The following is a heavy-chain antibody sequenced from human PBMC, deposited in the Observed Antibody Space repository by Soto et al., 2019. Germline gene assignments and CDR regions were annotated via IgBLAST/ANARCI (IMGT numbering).Heavy chain of an antibody. CDR1: GYTFTSYG. J-gene: IGHJ6*04. CDR3: ARGHAVDGSYYYGIDV. CDR2: ISAYNGNT. V-gene: IGHV1-18*01. D-gene: IGHD2-8*01. Sequence: ASVKVSCKASGYTFTSYGISWVRQAPGQGLEWMGWISAYNGNTNYAQKLQGRVTMTTDTSTSTAYMELRSLRSDDTAVYYCARGHAVDGSYYYGIDVWGKRTTVTVAS.